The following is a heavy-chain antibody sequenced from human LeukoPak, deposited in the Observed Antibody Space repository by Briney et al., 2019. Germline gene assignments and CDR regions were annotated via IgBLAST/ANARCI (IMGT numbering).Heavy chain of an antibody. CDR3: VSHSGTSTGYSFDY. Sequence: GGSLRLSCAASGFTVSSNYMTWVRQAPGKGLEWVSIIYDNGNTYYADSVKGRFTVTRDNSKNTVSLEMNSLRVDDTAIYYCVSHSGTSTGYSFDYWGQGTLVTVSS. J-gene: IGHJ4*02. V-gene: IGHV3-53*01. CDR2: IYDNGNT. CDR1: GFTVSSNY. D-gene: IGHD3-9*01.